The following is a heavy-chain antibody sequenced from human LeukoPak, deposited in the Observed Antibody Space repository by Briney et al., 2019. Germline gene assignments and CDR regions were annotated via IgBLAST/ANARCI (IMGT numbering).Heavy chain of an antibody. CDR1: GFTFDDYT. V-gene: IGHV3-43*01. J-gene: IGHJ4*02. Sequence: PGGSLRLSCAASGFTFDDYTMHWVRQAPGKGLEWVSLISWDGGSTYYADSVKGRFTISRDNSKNSLYLQMNSLRTEDTALYYCAKAVAYSSSWYPLDYWGQGTLVTVSS. CDR3: AKAVAYSSSWYPLDY. D-gene: IGHD6-13*01. CDR2: ISWDGGST.